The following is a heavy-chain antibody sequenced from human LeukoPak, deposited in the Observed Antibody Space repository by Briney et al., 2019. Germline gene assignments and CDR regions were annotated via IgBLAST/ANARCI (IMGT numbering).Heavy chain of an antibody. V-gene: IGHV5-51*01. CDR1: GCCFTSYW. Sequence: GAEMKISSKGSGCCFTSYWIGWVRKLPGTGKEWMGIIYPGDSDTRYSPSFQGQVTISAYNSISTAYRQWIILKASDTAMYYCARSYGGQRQYYFDYWGQGTLVTVSS. CDR3: ARSYGGQRQYYFDY. J-gene: IGHJ4*02. CDR2: IYPGDSDT. D-gene: IGHD5-18*01.